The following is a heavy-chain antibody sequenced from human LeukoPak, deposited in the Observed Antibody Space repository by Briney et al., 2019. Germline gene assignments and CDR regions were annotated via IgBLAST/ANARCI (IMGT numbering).Heavy chain of an antibody. D-gene: IGHD6-13*01. J-gene: IGHJ4*02. CDR1: GFTFSGYR. CDR2: IKEDGSEK. V-gene: IGHV3-7*01. Sequence: GGSLRLSCAASGFTFSGYRMSWVRQAPGKGLEWVANIKEDGSEKYYMDSVKGRFTISRDNAKNSLYLQMDSLRVEDTAVYYCARDPAAADHWGQGTLVAVSS. CDR3: ARDPAAADH.